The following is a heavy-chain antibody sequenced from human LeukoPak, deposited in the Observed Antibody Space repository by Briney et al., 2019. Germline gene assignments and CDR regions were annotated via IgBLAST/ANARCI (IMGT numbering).Heavy chain of an antibody. V-gene: IGHV3-33*01. D-gene: IGHD5-12*01. CDR1: GFTFITYA. Sequence: GGSLRLSCAASGFTFITYAMHWVRQAPGKGLEWVAVIWYDGNNKYYADPVKDRFTISRDNSKSTLYLQMNSLRAEDTAVYYCARGPTTWWLLDYWGQGTLVTVSS. J-gene: IGHJ4*02. CDR3: ARGPTTWWLLDY. CDR2: IWYDGNNK.